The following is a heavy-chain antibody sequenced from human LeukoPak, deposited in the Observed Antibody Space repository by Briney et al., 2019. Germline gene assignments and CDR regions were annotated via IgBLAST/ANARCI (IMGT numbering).Heavy chain of an antibody. CDR3: ARVPSSGYQLLPFDY. D-gene: IGHD2-2*01. CDR2: ISYDGSNK. J-gene: IGHJ4*02. Sequence: GRSLRLSCAASGFTFSSYAMHWVRQAPGKGLEWVAVISYDGSNKYYADSVKGRFTISRDNSKNTLYLQMNSLRAEDTAVYYCARVPSSGYQLLPFDYWGQGTLVTVSS. V-gene: IGHV3-30*04. CDR1: GFTFSSYA.